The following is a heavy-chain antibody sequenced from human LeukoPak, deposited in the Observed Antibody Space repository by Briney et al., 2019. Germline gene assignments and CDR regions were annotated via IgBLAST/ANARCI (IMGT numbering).Heavy chain of an antibody. V-gene: IGHV3-30*18. J-gene: IGHJ4*02. Sequence: GGSLRLSCAASGFTFSSYGMHWVRQAPGMGLEWVAVISYDGSNKYYADSVKGRFTISRDNSKNTLYLQMNSLRAEDTAVYYCAKDRDILTGFDYWGQGTLVTVSS. CDR1: GFTFSSYG. CDR2: ISYDGSNK. D-gene: IGHD3-9*01. CDR3: AKDRDILTGFDY.